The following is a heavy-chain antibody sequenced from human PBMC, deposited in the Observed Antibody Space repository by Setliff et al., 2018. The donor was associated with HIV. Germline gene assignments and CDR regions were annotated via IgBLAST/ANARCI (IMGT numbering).Heavy chain of an antibody. D-gene: IGHD2-15*01. Sequence: SETLSLTCAVYGGSFSNYYWSWIRQPPGKGLEWIGEINHSGSTNYNQSLKSRVSISVDTSKEQFSLKLSSVSAADTAVYYGARNTQKGIQPLLLASWGPGTLVTVSS. CDR3: ARNTQKGIQPLLLAS. J-gene: IGHJ4*02. CDR2: INHSGST. CDR1: GGSFSNYY. V-gene: IGHV4-34*01.